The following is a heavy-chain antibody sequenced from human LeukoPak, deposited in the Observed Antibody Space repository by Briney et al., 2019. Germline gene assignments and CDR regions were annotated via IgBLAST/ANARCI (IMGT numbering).Heavy chain of an antibody. V-gene: IGHV3-7*01. D-gene: IGHD6-6*01. Sequence: PGGSLRLSCAASRFTFSNYWMNWVRQAPGKGLEWLANIKQDGSEKYYVDSVRGRFTISRDNAKNSLYLQMDSLRAEDTAVYYCARDKTYTSSADYWGQGALVTVSS. CDR1: RFTFSNYW. CDR2: IKQDGSEK. CDR3: ARDKTYTSSADY. J-gene: IGHJ4*02.